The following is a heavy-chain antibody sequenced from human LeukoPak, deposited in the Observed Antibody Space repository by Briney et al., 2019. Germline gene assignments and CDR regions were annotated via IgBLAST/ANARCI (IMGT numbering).Heavy chain of an antibody. D-gene: IGHD3-22*01. CDR3: ARVPYDSSGPYYYYMDV. CDR2: INHSGST. CDR1: GGSFSGYY. Sequence: PSETLSLTCAVYGGSFSGYYWSWIRQPPGKGLEWIGEINHSGSTNYNPSLKSRVTISVDTSKNQFSLKLSSVTAADTAVYYCARVPYDSSGPYYYYMDVWGKGTTVTVS. J-gene: IGHJ6*03. V-gene: IGHV4-34*01.